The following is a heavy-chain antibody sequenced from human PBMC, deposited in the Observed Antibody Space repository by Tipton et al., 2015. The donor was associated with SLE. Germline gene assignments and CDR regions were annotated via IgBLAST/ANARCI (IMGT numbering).Heavy chain of an antibody. V-gene: IGHV4-59*01. CDR1: SGSITSNY. Sequence: LRLSCAVSSGSITSNYWAWIRQPPGKGLNWVGYISQSEATNYHPSLKSRISISVDNSKSQFSLKMRSVTAADTAVYDCARRVSNGRFDVFDTWGRGTTVTVSS. CDR2: ISQSEAT. D-gene: IGHD2-8*01. J-gene: IGHJ3*02. CDR3: ARRVSNGRFDVFDT.